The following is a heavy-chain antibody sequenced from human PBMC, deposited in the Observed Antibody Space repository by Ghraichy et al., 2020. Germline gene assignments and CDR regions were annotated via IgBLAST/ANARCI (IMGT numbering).Heavy chain of an antibody. V-gene: IGHV5-51*01. CDR3: AGGSGSYQNWFDP. D-gene: IGHD3-22*01. Sequence: GGSLRLSCKGSGYSFTSYYIVWVRQMPGKGLEWMGIIYPGDSDTRYSPSFQGQVTISADKSISTAYLQWSSLKASDTAMYYCAGGSGSYQNWFDPWGQGTLVTVSS. J-gene: IGHJ5*02. CDR2: IYPGDSDT. CDR1: GYSFTSYY.